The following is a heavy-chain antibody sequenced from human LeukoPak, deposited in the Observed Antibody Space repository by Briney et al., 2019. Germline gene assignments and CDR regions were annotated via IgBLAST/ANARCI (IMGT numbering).Heavy chain of an antibody. Sequence: EASVKVSCKASGYTFTSTGFCWVRQAPGQGLEWMGWVSSYNGNTNYAQKFQGRVTMTTDTSTNTAYMELRSLRSDDTAVYYCARVRFEYSSSSFDYWGQGTLVTVSS. CDR3: ARVRFEYSSSSFDY. D-gene: IGHD6-6*01. CDR1: GYTFTSTG. V-gene: IGHV1-18*01. CDR2: VSSYNGNT. J-gene: IGHJ4*02.